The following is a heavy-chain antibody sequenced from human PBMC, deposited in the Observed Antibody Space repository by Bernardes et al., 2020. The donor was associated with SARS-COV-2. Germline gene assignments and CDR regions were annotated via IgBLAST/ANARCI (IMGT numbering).Heavy chain of an antibody. J-gene: IGHJ4*02. CDR1: GFTFSSFA. CDR2: ISGSTGYI. V-gene: IGHV3-23*01. CDR3: ASIVVPFDY. D-gene: IGHD3-22*01. Sequence: GGSLRLSCAASGFTFSSFAMTWVRQAPGKGLDWVSAISGSTGYIYYADSVKGRFTISRDNAKNTLYLQMNSLRAEDTAVYYCASIVVPFDYWGQGTLVTVSS.